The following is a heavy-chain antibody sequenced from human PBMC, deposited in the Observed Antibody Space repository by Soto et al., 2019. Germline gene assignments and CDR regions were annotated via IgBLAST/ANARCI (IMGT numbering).Heavy chain of an antibody. J-gene: IGHJ4*02. V-gene: IGHV4-39*01. Sequence: QLQLQESGPGLVKPSETLSLTCTVSGDSISSNNYHWGWIRQPPGKGQEWIGSMYHSGNTYHNPSLKSRVTISVDTSKNQFSLNLRSVTAADTAVYYCARHRGPTGPNYWGQGTLVTVSS. CDR2: MYHSGNT. CDR3: ARHRGPTGPNY. D-gene: IGHD3-10*01. CDR1: GDSISSNNYH.